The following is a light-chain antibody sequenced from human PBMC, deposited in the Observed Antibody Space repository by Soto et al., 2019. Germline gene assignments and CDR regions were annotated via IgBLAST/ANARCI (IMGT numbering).Light chain of an antibody. CDR3: QLYGTSRT. J-gene: IGKJ1*01. CDR2: GVS. V-gene: IGKV3-20*01. CDR1: QSLGSDY. Sequence: ETVLTQSPGTLSLSPGERATLSCRASQSLGSDYLAWYQQKPGQAPRLLIYGVSSRATDIPDRFSGSGSGTDFTVTISRLEQEDFAMDYCQLYGTSRTFGQGTKVDI.